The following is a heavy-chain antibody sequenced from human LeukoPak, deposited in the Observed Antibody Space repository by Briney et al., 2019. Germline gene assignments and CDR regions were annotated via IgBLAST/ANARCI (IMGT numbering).Heavy chain of an antibody. J-gene: IGHJ4*02. D-gene: IGHD5-12*01. CDR3: TRDLGWLHYAD. Sequence: GGTLRLSCAASGFTFSSHGMNWVRRTPGKGLEWVSGIGGSGGFITYYADSVKGRFTVSRDNSKNTLYLQMDSLRADDTAIYYCTRDLGWLHYADWGQGTLVTVSS. CDR1: GFTFSSHG. CDR2: IGGSGGFIT. V-gene: IGHV3-23*01.